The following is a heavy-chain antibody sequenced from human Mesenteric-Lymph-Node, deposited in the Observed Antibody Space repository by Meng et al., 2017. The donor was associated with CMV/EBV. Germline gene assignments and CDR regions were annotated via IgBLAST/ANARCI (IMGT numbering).Heavy chain of an antibody. V-gene: IGHV4-59*01. J-gene: IGHJ4*02. CDR2: ISYSGNT. CDR3: ARALGQYYGSSGYRTDYFFDY. CDR1: ISSYY. Sequence: ISSYYWSWIRQPPGKGLEWIGHISYSGNTNYNPSLRSRVTISVDTSKNQFSLKLSSVTAADTAVYYCARALGQYYGSSGYRTDYFFDYWGQGTLVTVSS. D-gene: IGHD3-22*01.